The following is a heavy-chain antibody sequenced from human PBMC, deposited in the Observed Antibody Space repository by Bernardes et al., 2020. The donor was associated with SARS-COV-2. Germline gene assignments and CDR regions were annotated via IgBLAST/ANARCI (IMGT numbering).Heavy chain of an antibody. D-gene: IGHD5-12*01. CDR1: GGSISSSSYY. J-gene: IGHJ5*02. CDR2: IYYSGST. CDR3: ARGWLRFSSPRGWFDP. Sequence: SETLSLTCTVSGGSISSSSYYWGWIRQPPGKGLEWIGSIYYSGSTYYNPSLKSRVTISVDTSKNQFSLKLSSVTAADTAVYYCARGWLRFSSPRGWFDPWGQGTLVTVSS. V-gene: IGHV4-39*01.